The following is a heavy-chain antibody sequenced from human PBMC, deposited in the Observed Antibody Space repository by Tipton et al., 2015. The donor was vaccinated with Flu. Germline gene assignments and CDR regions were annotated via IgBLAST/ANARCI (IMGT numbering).Heavy chain of an antibody. CDR2: INQGGSEK. V-gene: IGHV3-7*01. CDR1: GASFGSGYY. CDR3: ARTRGGYCSSSSCYADYFDY. D-gene: IGHD2-2*01. J-gene: IGHJ4*02. Sequence: LSLTCSVSGASFGSGYYWGWIRQPPGKGLEWVANINQGGSEKYYVDSVKGRFTISRDNAKNSLHLHMNSLRAEDTAVYYCARTRGGYCSSSSCYADYFDYWGQGTLVTVSS.